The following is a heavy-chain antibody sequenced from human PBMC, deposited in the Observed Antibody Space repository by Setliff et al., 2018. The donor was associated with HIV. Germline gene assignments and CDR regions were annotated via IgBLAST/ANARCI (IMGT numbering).Heavy chain of an antibody. CDR2: INWNGGST. Sequence: GSLRLSCAASGFTFDDYGMSWVRQAPGKGLEWVSGINWNGGSTGYADSVKGRSTISRDNAKNSLYLQMNSLRAEDTALYYCARSITMIINYMDVWGKGTTVTVSS. V-gene: IGHV3-20*04. CDR3: ARSITMIINYMDV. D-gene: IGHD3-22*01. CDR1: GFTFDDYG. J-gene: IGHJ6*03.